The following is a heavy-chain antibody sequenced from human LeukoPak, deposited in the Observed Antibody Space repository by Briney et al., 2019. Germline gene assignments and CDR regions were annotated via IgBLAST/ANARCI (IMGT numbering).Heavy chain of an antibody. D-gene: IGHD3-3*01. CDR3: AKEDDLEWLVY. Sequence: HPGGSLRLSCAASGFTFSGYGMHWVRQAPGKGLEWVAVISYDGSNKYYADSVKGRFTISRDNSKNTLYLQMNSLRAEDTAVYYCAKEDDLEWLVYWGQGTLVTVSS. J-gene: IGHJ4*02. V-gene: IGHV3-30*18. CDR1: GFTFSGYG. CDR2: ISYDGSNK.